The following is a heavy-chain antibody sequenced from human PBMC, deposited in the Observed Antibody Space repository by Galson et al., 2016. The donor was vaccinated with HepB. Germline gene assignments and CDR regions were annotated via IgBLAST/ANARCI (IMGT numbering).Heavy chain of an antibody. Sequence: CAISGDSVSSNSVAWNWIRQSPSRGLEWLGRTYYRSKWYNDYAVSVKSRITINPDTTKNQFSLQQNSVTPEDTAVYYCARDGYTSGWHGAFEIWGQGTMVTVSS. D-gene: IGHD6-19*01. CDR1: GDSVSSNSVA. J-gene: IGHJ3*02. V-gene: IGHV6-1*01. CDR3: ARDGYTSGWHGAFEI. CDR2: TYYRSKWYN.